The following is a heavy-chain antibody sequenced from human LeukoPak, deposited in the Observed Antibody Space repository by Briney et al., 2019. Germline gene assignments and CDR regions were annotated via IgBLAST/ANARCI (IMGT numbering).Heavy chain of an antibody. Sequence: SETLSLTCAVSGGSISSSNWWSWVRQPPGKGLEWIGEIYHSGSTNYNPSLKSRVTMSVDTSKNQFSLKLSSVTAADTAVYYCARDRYYYDSSGYYRFDYWGQGTLVTVSS. CDR1: GGSISSSNW. CDR2: IYHSGST. J-gene: IGHJ4*02. V-gene: IGHV4-4*02. CDR3: ARDRYYYDSSGYYRFDY. D-gene: IGHD3-22*01.